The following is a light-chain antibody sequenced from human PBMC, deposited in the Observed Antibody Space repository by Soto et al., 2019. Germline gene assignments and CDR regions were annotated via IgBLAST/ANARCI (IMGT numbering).Light chain of an antibody. CDR2: GAV. J-gene: IGKJ1*01. Sequence: EVVVTQSPDIVSVSPGESATLFCRTSQSVSTNLAWYQQKPGQAPRLLISGAVTRATGVSARFSGRGSGTEFTLTITSLQSEDLRVYYCQQYEYWPPRTFGQGTRVEIK. CDR1: QSVSTN. V-gene: IGKV3-15*01. CDR3: QQYEYWPPRT.